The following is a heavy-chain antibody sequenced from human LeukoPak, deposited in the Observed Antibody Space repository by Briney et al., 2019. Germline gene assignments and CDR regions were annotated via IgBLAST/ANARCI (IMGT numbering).Heavy chain of an antibody. Sequence: GGSLRLSCAASGFTFSSYGMHWVRQAPGKGLEWVAVIWYDGSNKYYADSVKGRFTISRDNSKNTLYLQMNSLRAEDTAVYYCAKVSHSSGWKYYYYYYGMDVWGQGTTVTVSS. CDR2: IWYDGSNK. CDR1: GFTFSSYG. CDR3: AKVSHSSGWKYYYYYYGMDV. J-gene: IGHJ6*02. D-gene: IGHD6-19*01. V-gene: IGHV3-30*02.